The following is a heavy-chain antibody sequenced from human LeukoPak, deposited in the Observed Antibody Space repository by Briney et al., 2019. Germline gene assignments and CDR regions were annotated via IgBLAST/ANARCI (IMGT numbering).Heavy chain of an antibody. CDR2: ISSSSSYI. J-gene: IGHJ6*02. V-gene: IGHV3-21*01. D-gene: IGHD3-3*02. CDR1: GFTFSSYS. CDR3: YPDPLAHDYYGIDV. Sequence: PGGSLRLSCAASGFTFSSYSMNWVRQAPGKGLEWVSSISSSSSYIYYADSVKGRFTISRDNAKNSLYLQMNSLRAEDTAVYYCYPDPLAHDYYGIDVWGQGTTVTVSS.